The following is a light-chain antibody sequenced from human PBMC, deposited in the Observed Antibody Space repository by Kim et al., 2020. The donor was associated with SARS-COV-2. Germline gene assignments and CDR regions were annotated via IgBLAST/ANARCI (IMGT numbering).Light chain of an antibody. CDR2: AAS. J-gene: IGKJ1*01. CDR3: QKYDSAPRA. V-gene: IGKV1-27*01. Sequence: GDRVTITCRASQDIRNYLAWYQQKPGKVPELLIFAASTLQSGVPSRFSGSGSGTDFTLTISSLQPEDVATYYCQKYDSAPRAFGQGTKVDIK. CDR1: QDIRNY.